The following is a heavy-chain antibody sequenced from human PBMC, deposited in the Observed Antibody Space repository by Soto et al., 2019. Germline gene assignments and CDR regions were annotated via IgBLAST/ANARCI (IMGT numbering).Heavy chain of an antibody. Sequence: GGSLRLSCAASGFTFSSYRMSWVRQAPGKGLEWVSYISSISSTIYYADSVKGRFTISRDNGKNSLYLQMNSLRDEDTAVYYCARGEPYGSGSYYPTRFDPRGQGTLVTV. V-gene: IGHV3-48*02. D-gene: IGHD3-10*01. CDR1: GFTFSSYR. CDR2: ISSISSTI. J-gene: IGHJ5*02. CDR3: ARGEPYGSGSYYPTRFDP.